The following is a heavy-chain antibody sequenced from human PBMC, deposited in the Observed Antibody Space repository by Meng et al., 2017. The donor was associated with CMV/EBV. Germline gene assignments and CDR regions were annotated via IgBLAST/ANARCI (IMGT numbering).Heavy chain of an antibody. Sequence: GESLKISCQGSGYRFTNYWIGWVRQMPGKGLELMGIIYPGGSRTTYSPSFQGQVTISADKSINTAYLQWNSLKASDTAVYYCARLLETGTPFDYWGQGTLVTVSS. CDR3: ARLLETGTPFDY. V-gene: IGHV5-51*01. J-gene: IGHJ4*02. CDR1: GYRFTNYW. D-gene: IGHD1-1*01. CDR2: IYPGGSRT.